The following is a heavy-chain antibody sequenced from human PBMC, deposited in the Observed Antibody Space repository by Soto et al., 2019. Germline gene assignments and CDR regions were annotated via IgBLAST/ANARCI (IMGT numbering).Heavy chain of an antibody. V-gene: IGHV1-3*05. CDR2: INAGNGNT. D-gene: IGHD2-21*02. J-gene: IGHJ4*02. CDR3: ARSIVVVTALDY. Sequence: QVQLVQSGAEEKKPGASVKVSCKGSGYTFTSYAMHWVRQAPGQRLEWMGWINAGNGNTKYSQKFQGRVTITRDTSASTAYMELSSLRSEDTAVYYCARSIVVVTALDYWGQGTLVTVSS. CDR1: GYTFTSYA.